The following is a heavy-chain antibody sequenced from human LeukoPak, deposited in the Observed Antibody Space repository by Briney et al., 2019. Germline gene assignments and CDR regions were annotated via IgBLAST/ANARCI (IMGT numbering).Heavy chain of an antibody. CDR3: ARDLWLGQRGLFYFEY. D-gene: IGHD3-22*01. CDR1: GFTFGDYP. V-gene: IGHV3-7*01. Sequence: LSGGSLRLSCPASGFTFGDYPMSWVRQAPGKGPEWVANIREDGSEKFYVNSVKGRFTISRDNAKNSLYLQMNSLTVDDTAVYYCARDLWLGQRGLFYFEYWGQGTPVTVAS. J-gene: IGHJ4*02. CDR2: IREDGSEK.